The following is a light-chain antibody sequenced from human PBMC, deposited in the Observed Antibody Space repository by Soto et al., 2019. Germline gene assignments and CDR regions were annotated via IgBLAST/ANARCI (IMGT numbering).Light chain of an antibody. J-gene: IGKJ5*01. CDR3: QQYGSSPIT. CDR2: GTS. CDR1: QSVSSSF. Sequence: EIVLTQSPGTLSLSPGERATLSCRSSQSVSSSFVAWFQQKPGQAPRLLIYGTSSRAAGIPDRFSGSGSGTDFTLTISRLEPEDFAVYYCQQYGSSPITFGQGTRLEIK. V-gene: IGKV3-20*01.